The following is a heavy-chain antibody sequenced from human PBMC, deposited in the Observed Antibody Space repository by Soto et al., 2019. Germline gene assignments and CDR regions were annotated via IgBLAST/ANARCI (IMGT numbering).Heavy chain of an antibody. CDR3: ATEWGELLWVYYYYYGMDV. J-gene: IGHJ6*02. Sequence: ASVKVSCNVSGYTLTDLSMHWVRQAPGKGLEWMGGFDPEDGETIYAQKFQGRVTMTEDTSTDTAYMELSSLRSEDTAVYYCATEWGELLWVYYYYYGMDVWGQGTTVTVSS. CDR1: GYTLTDLS. CDR2: FDPEDGET. D-gene: IGHD1-26*01. V-gene: IGHV1-24*01.